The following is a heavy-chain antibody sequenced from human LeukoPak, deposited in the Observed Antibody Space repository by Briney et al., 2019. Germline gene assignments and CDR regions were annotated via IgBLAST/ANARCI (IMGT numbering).Heavy chain of an antibody. D-gene: IGHD3-22*01. CDR1: GFTLSSDW. V-gene: IGHV3-7*01. J-gene: IGHJ3*01. CDR3: ARDTSPKFSDSKSYYDAFDV. Sequence: RGTLRLSCAVSGFTLSSDWMIGVRQTPGKGLEWVANINRDGRERHYVDSVEGRFTISRDNAKTSMYLQMSSLRVEDTAVYYRARDTSPKFSDSKSYYDAFDVWGQGTMVTVSS. CDR2: INRDGRER.